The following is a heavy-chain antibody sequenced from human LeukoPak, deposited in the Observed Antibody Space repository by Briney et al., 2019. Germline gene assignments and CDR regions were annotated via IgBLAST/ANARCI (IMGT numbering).Heavy chain of an antibody. J-gene: IGHJ4*02. CDR1: GFTVSTNY. V-gene: IGHV3-53*01. CDR2: IYSGGST. D-gene: IGHD5-24*01. Sequence: GGSLRPSCAASGFTVSTNYMSWVRQAPGKGLEWVSVIYSGGSTYYADSVKGRFTISRDNSKNTLYLQMNSLRAEDTAVYYCARRGRDDYNSWGPFDYWGQGALVTVSS. CDR3: ARRGRDDYNSWGPFDY.